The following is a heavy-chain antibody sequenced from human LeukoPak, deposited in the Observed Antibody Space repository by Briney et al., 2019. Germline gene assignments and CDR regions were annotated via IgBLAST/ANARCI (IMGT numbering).Heavy chain of an antibody. V-gene: IGHV3-23*01. D-gene: IGHD3-3*02. CDR2: ISGSGGST. CDR1: GFTFSSYA. J-gene: IGHJ4*02. Sequence: QAGGSLRLSCAASGFTFSSYAMSWVRQAPGKGLEWVSAISGSGGSTYYADSVKGRFTISRDNSKNTLYLQMNSLRAEDTAIYSCAKGSSHFWSAIDYWGQGTLVTVSS. CDR3: AKGSSHFWSAIDY.